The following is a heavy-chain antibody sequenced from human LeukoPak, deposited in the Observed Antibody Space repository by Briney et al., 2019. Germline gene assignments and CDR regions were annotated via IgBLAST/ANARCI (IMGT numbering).Heavy chain of an antibody. D-gene: IGHD3-10*01. CDR3: ARVSGYYGSGSYSSFDY. Sequence: SETLSLTCTVSGGSISSSSYYWGWIRQPPGKGLEWIGSIYYSGSTYYNPSLKSRVTISVDTSKNQFSLKLSSVTAADTAVYYCARVSGYYGSGSYSSFDYWGQGTLVTVSS. V-gene: IGHV4-39*07. CDR1: GGSISSSSYY. CDR2: IYYSGST. J-gene: IGHJ4*02.